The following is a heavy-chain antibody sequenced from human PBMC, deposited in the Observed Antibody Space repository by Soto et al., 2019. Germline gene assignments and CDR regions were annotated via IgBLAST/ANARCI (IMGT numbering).Heavy chain of an antibody. CDR2: INNDGSST. CDR1: GFTFSSYW. CDR3: ASGGVAGSGTFYNDY. J-gene: IGHJ4*02. Sequence: EVQLVESGGGLVQPGGSLRLSCAASGFTFSSYWMHWVRQAPGKGLVWVSRINNDGSSTSYADSVKGRLTISRDKAKNTLYRQVNSLRAEDTAVYYCASGGVAGSGTFYNDYWGRGTLVTVSS. D-gene: IGHD3-10*01. V-gene: IGHV3-74*01.